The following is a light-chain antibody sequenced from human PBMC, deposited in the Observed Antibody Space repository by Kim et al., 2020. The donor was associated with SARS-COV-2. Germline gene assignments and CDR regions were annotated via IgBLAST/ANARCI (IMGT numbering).Light chain of an antibody. CDR3: QQYNSYPLT. Sequence: ASVGARVIITCRASQKINNWLAWYQQKPGNAPNSLIYRASSLEYGVPSRFSGSGSVTEFTLTISSLQPDDFATYYCQQYNSYPLTFGGGTKVDIK. CDR1: QKINNW. V-gene: IGKV1-5*03. J-gene: IGKJ4*01. CDR2: RAS.